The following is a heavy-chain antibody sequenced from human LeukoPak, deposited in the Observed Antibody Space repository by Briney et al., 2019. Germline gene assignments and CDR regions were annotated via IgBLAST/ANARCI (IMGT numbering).Heavy chain of an antibody. V-gene: IGHV1-69*13. D-gene: IGHD3-22*01. CDR2: IIPIFGTA. CDR1: GCTFSSYA. J-gene: IGHJ4*02. Sequence: GASVKVSCKASGCTFSSYAISWVRQAPGQGLEWMGGIIPIFGTANYAQKFQGRVTITADESTSTAYMELSSLRSEDTAVYYCASYYYDRGGYFDYWGQGTLVTVSS. CDR3: ASYYYDRGGYFDY.